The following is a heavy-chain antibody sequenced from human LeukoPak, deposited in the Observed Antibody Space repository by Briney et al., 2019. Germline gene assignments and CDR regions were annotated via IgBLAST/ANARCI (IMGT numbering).Heavy chain of an antibody. Sequence: ASVKVSCKASGYTFTSYYMHWVRQAPGQGLEWMGIINPSGGSTSYAQKFQGRVTMTRDTSTSTVYMELSSLRSEDTAVYYCARVQGITTVPGIDAFDIWGQGTMVTVSS. V-gene: IGHV1-46*01. D-gene: IGHD3-10*01. CDR2: INPSGGST. CDR3: ARVQGITTVPGIDAFDI. J-gene: IGHJ3*02. CDR1: GYTFTSYY.